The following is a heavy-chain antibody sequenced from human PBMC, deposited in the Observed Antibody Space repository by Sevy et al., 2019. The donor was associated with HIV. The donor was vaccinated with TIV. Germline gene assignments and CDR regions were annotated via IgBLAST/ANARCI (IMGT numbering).Heavy chain of an antibody. D-gene: IGHD2-2*01. Sequence: SETQSLTCAVHGGSFSGYYWNWIRQPPGKGLEWIGEINHSRSTNYNPSLKSRVTISVDTSKNQFSLKLSSVTAADTAVYYCARSPPIVVVPGAPRWFDPWGQGTLVTVSS. CDR3: ARSPPIVVVPGAPRWFDP. V-gene: IGHV4-34*01. CDR1: GGSFSGYY. CDR2: INHSRST. J-gene: IGHJ5*02.